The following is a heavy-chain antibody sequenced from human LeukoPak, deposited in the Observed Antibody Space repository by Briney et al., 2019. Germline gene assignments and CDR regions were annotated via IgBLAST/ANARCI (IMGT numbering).Heavy chain of an antibody. D-gene: IGHD3-22*01. CDR2: ISAYNGNT. CDR3: ARGPLSYYYDSSGSDY. V-gene: IGHV1-18*01. J-gene: IGHJ4*02. CDR1: GYTFTSYG. Sequence: GASVKVSCKASGYTFTSYGISWVRQAAGQGLEWVGWISAYNGNTNYAQNLQGRGTMTTDTSTSTAYMELRSLRSDDTAVYYCARGPLSYYYDSSGSDYWGQGTLVTVSS.